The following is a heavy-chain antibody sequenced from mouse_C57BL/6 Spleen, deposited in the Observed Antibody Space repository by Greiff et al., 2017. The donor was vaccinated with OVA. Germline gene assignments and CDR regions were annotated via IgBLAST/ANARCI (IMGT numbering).Heavy chain of an antibody. CDR3: AKNYGSSLYYAMDY. CDR2: ISSGSSTI. J-gene: IGHJ4*01. CDR1: GFTFSDYG. D-gene: IGHD1-1*01. Sequence: EVQRVESGGGLVKPGGSLKLSCAASGFTFSDYGMHWVRQAPEKGLEWVAYISSGSSTIYYADTVKGRFPISRDNAKNTLFLQMTSLRSEDTAMYYCAKNYGSSLYYAMDYWGQGTSVTVSS. V-gene: IGHV5-17*01.